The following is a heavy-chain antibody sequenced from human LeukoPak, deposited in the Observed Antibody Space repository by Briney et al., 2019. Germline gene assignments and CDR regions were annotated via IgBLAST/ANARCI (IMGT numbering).Heavy chain of an antibody. D-gene: IGHD3-3*01. V-gene: IGHV4-59*12. J-gene: IGHJ4*02. Sequence: SETLSLTCTVSGGSISSYYWSWIRQPPGKGLEWIGYIYYSGSTYCNPSLKSRVTISVDTSKNQFSLKLTSVTAADTAVYFCARAGGFFSPFGYWGQGTLVTVSS. CDR1: GGSISSYY. CDR3: ARAGGFFSPFGY. CDR2: IYYSGST.